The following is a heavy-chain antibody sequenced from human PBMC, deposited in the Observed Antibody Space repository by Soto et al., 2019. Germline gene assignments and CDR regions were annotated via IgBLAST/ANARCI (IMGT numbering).Heavy chain of an antibody. V-gene: IGHV3-30-3*01. D-gene: IGHD5-12*01. J-gene: IGHJ6*02. CDR2: ISYDGSNK. CDR1: GFTFSSYA. CDR3: ASSGNEWNYYYYGMDV. Sequence: QVQLVESGGGVVQPGRSLRLSCAASGFTFSSYAMHWVRQAPGKGLEWVAVISYDGSNKYYADSVKGRFTISRDNSKNTLYLQMNSLRDEDTAVYYCASSGNEWNYYYYGMDVWGQGATVTVS.